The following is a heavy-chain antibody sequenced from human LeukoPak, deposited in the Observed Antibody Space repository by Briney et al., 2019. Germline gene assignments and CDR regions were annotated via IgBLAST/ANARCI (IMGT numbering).Heavy chain of an antibody. Sequence: PSETLSLTCAVSGYSISSGYYWGWIRQPPGKGLEWIGSIYHSGSTYYNPSLKSRVTISVDTSKNQFSLKLSSVTAADTAVYFCARDAQFGVIIIWGQGTLATVSS. J-gene: IGHJ1*01. CDR3: ARDAQFGVIII. CDR2: IYHSGST. CDR1: GYSISSGYY. D-gene: IGHD3-3*01. V-gene: IGHV4-38-2*02.